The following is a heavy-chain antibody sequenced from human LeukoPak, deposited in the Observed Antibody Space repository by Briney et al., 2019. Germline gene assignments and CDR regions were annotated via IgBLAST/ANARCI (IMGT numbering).Heavy chain of an antibody. CDR3: ARRMGGSYYERGLVF. V-gene: IGHV1-18*01. CDR2: ISAYNGNT. Sequence: GAPVKVSCKASGYTFTSYGISWVRQAPGQGLEWMGWISAYNGNTNYAQKLQGRVTMTTDTSTSTAYMELRSLRSDDTAVYYCARRMGGSYYERGLVFWGQGTLVTVSS. J-gene: IGHJ4*02. D-gene: IGHD1-26*01. CDR1: GYTFTSYG.